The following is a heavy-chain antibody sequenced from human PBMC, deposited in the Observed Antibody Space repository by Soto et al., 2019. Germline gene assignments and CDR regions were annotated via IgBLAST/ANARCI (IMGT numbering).Heavy chain of an antibody. CDR1: GDSINSYY. D-gene: IGHD3-22*01. Sequence: QVQLQESGPGLVKPSETLTLTCTVSGDSINSYYWSWIRQPPGKGLEWIGYIHDSGSTDNKPSLKSRVIISGDTSKKQFSLKLSSVTAADTAVYYCARTYYSDSDLRAFDVWGPGTMVTVSS. J-gene: IGHJ3*01. CDR3: ARTYYSDSDLRAFDV. CDR2: IHDSGST. V-gene: IGHV4-59*08.